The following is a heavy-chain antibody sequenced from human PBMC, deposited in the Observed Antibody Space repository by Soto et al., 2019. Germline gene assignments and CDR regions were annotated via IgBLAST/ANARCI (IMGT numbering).Heavy chain of an antibody. J-gene: IGHJ4*02. D-gene: IGHD3-10*01. V-gene: IGHV3-74*01. CDR3: ADSWLPTSY. Sequence: GGSLRLSCAASGFSFSHYWMHWVRQAPGKGLVWVSRISPDGSTTSYADSVKGRFTISRDNAKGTLYLQMNSLTVEDGAVYYCADSWLPTSYWGPGTLVTVSS. CDR1: GFSFSHYW. CDR2: ISPDGSTT.